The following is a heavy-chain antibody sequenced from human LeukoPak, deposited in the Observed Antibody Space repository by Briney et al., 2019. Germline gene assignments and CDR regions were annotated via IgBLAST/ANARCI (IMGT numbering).Heavy chain of an antibody. CDR3: ARVFGAAAGFDY. V-gene: IGHV3-21*01. J-gene: IGHJ4*02. CDR2: ISSSSSYI. D-gene: IGHD6-13*01. Sequence: PGGSLRLSCAASGFTFSSYSMNWVRQAPGKGLEWVSSISSSSSYIYYADSVKGRFTISRDNAKNSLYLRMNSLRAEDTAVYYCARVFGAAAGFDYWGQGTLVTVSS. CDR1: GFTFSSYS.